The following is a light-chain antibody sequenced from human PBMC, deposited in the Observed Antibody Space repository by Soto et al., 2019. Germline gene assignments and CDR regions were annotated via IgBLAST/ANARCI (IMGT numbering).Light chain of an antibody. CDR1: QSVTSSY. J-gene: IGKJ1*01. CDR3: QQYGGLPT. V-gene: IGKV3-20*01. CDR2: GAS. Sequence: EIVLTQSPATLSLSPGERVTLSCRASQSVTSSYIAWYQQNSGQAPRLLLYGASSRATGIPDRFRGSGSGTDFTLTISRLEPEDFAVYYCQQYGGLPTFGQGTKVDIK.